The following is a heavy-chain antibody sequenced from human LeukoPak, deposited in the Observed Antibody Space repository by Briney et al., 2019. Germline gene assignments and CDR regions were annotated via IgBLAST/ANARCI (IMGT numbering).Heavy chain of an antibody. D-gene: IGHD6-13*01. Sequence: SETLSLTCAVPADSITYYYWSWIRQPPGKGLEWIGYVYYTGSTNYNPSLKSRLTISLDTSKNHFSLRLSSVTAADTAVYYCARGVYIAAAQYGYWGQGTLVTVSS. V-gene: IGHV4-59*01. J-gene: IGHJ4*02. CDR1: ADSITYYY. CDR3: ARGVYIAAAQYGY. CDR2: VYYTGST.